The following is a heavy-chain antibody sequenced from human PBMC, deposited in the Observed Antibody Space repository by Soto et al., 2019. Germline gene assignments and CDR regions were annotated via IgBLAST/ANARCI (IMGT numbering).Heavy chain of an antibody. CDR3: LRTRPRQPYYATDV. CDR2: IYPGDSDT. Sequence: VESLHISCQGSGYSFANYWLAWVRQMPGKGLEWVGVIYPGDSDTRYSPSFRGQVTISADKSISHVYLQWSSLKASDTAMYYCLRTRPRQPYYATDVWCPGTMVTLSS. D-gene: IGHD6-6*01. CDR1: GYSFANYW. J-gene: IGHJ6*02. V-gene: IGHV5-51*01.